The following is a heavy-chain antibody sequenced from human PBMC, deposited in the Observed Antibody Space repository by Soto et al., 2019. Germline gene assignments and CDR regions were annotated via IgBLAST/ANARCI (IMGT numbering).Heavy chain of an antibody. D-gene: IGHD3-3*01. CDR2: IYARGST. J-gene: IGHJ4*02. CDR1: GDYISSGGYY. CDR3: ARGRVTIFGVVITDFDY. V-gene: IGHV4-31*03. Sequence: QVQLQESGPGLVKPSQTLSLTCTVSGDYISSGGYYWSWIRQHPGKGLEWIGYIYARGSTFYNPSLKRRITMSVDRSKNQFSLKLTSVTAADTTGYFCARGRVTIFGVVITDFDYWGQGTLVTVSS.